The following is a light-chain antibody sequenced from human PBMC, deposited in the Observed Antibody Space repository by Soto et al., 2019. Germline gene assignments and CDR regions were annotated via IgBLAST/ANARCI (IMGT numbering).Light chain of an antibody. CDR2: DVS. CDR3: QQYARSLT. Sequence: EIVLTQSPGTLSLSPGERATLSCRASQNIGSMYLGWYQQKPGQVPRLLIYDVSTRAAGIPDRFSGSGSGTDFTLTLRSLEPEDFAVYYCQQYARSLTFAGGTNVEMK. CDR1: QNIGSMY. J-gene: IGKJ4*01. V-gene: IGKV3-20*01.